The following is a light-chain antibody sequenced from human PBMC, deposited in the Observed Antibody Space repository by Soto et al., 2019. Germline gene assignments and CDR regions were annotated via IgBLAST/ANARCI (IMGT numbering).Light chain of an antibody. Sequence: EIVLTQSPGTLSLSPGERATLSCRASQSVSSNYLAWYQQKPGQAPRLLIYGASSRATGIPDRFSGSGSGTDFTLTIRRLEPEDFATYFCQHYDRSPPVTFGQGTRWRL. V-gene: IGKV3-20*01. CDR1: QSVSSNY. CDR2: GAS. J-gene: IGKJ5*01. CDR3: QHYDRSPPVT.